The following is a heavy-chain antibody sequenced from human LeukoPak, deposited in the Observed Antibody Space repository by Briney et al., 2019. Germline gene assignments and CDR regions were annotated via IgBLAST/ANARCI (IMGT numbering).Heavy chain of an antibody. D-gene: IGHD6-19*01. Sequence: PGGSLRLSCAASGFTFSSYAMHWVRQAPGKGLEWVAVISYDGSNKYYADSVKGRFTISRDNSKNTLYLQMNSLRAEDTAVYYCARSRKIAVAGTVYYYMDVWGKGTTVTVSS. V-gene: IGHV3-30*04. CDR3: ARSRKIAVAGTVYYYMDV. J-gene: IGHJ6*03. CDR1: GFTFSSYA. CDR2: ISYDGSNK.